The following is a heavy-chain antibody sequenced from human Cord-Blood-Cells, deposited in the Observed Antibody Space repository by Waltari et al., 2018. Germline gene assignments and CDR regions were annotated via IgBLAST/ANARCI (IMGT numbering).Heavy chain of an antibody. CDR3: ARLYDSSGYLDY. J-gene: IGHJ4*02. Sequence: QLQLQESGPGLVKPSETLSLTCTVSGGSISSSSYYWGWIRQPPGKGLEWIGSIYYSGSTSYNPSLKSRVTISVDTSKNQFSLKLSSVTAADTAVYYCARLYDSSGYLDYWGRGTLVTVSS. CDR1: GGSISSSSYY. CDR2: IYYSGST. V-gene: IGHV4-39*01. D-gene: IGHD3-22*01.